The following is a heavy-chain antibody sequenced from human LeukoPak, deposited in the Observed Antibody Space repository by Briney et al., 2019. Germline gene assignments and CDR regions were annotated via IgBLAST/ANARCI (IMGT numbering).Heavy chain of an antibody. J-gene: IGHJ4*02. CDR1: GGSISSYY. Sequence: SETLSLTCTVSGGSISSYYWSWIRQPPGKGLEWIGYIYYSGSTNYNPSLKSRVTISVDTSKNQFSLKLSSVTAADTAVYYCAGLWFGEFYTSYWGQGTLVTVSS. D-gene: IGHD3-10*01. CDR3: AGLWFGEFYTSY. V-gene: IGHV4-59*01. CDR2: IYYSGST.